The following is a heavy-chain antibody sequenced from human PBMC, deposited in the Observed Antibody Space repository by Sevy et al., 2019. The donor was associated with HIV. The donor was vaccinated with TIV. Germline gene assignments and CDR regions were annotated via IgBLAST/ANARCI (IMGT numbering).Heavy chain of an antibody. Sequence: GGSLRLSCEVSGFTFSSYAMSWVRQAPGKGLEWVSQSSGSGTSAYYADSVKGRFTVSRDNSRNTLFLEMNDLRVEDTAIYYCAKAKRFDSSSWFDSWGQGTLVTVSS. CDR2: SSGSGTSA. CDR3: AKAKRFDSSSWFDS. CDR1: GFTFSSYA. V-gene: IGHV3-23*01. D-gene: IGHD3-22*01. J-gene: IGHJ5*01.